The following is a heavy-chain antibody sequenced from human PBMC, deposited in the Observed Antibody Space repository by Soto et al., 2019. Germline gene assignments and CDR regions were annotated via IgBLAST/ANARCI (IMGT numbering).Heavy chain of an antibody. CDR1: GYTFTSYD. D-gene: IGHD3-9*01. V-gene: IGHV1-8*01. CDR3: ARAPYYDILTGYYTDC. CDR2: MNPNSGNT. J-gene: IGHJ4*02. Sequence: GASVKVSCKASGYTFTSYDINWVRQATGQGLEWMGWMNPNSGNTGCAQKFQGRVTMTRNTSISTAYMELSSLRSEDTAVYYCARAPYYDILTGYYTDCWGQGTLVTVSS.